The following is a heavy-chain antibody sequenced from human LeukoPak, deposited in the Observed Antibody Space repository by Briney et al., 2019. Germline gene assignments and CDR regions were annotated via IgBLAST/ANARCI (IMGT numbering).Heavy chain of an antibody. V-gene: IGHV1-2*02. CDR1: GYMVSDYY. D-gene: IGHD2-2*01. J-gene: IGHJ4*02. CDR2: LRGDTGDT. CDR3: ARVRDNACDY. Sequence: ASVTVSCKTSGYMVSDYYMHWVRQAPGQGLEWMGWLRGDTGDTGSPQKFKGRVTMTRDTATNTACMQLSRLTYDDTAMYFCARVRDNACDYWGQGTLVTVSS.